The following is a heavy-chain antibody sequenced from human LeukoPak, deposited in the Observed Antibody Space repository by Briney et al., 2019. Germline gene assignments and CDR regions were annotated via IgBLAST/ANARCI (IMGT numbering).Heavy chain of an antibody. D-gene: IGHD4-17*01. CDR1: GFTFSSYG. V-gene: IGHV3-23*01. Sequence: GGSLRLSCAASGFTFSSYGMSWVRQAPGKGLEWVSAISGSGGSTYYADSVKGRFTISRDNAKNSLYLQMNSLRAEDTAVYYCARGVVRYYYYMDVWGKGTTVTVSS. CDR2: ISGSGGST. CDR3: ARGVVRYYYYMDV. J-gene: IGHJ6*03.